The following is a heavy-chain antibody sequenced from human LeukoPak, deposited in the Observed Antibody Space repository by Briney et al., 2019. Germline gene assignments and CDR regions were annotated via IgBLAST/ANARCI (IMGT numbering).Heavy chain of an antibody. CDR1: GFTFSSYA. CDR3: AKGGAYYDSSGYNFDY. Sequence: GGSLRLSCAPSGFTFSSYAMSWVRQAPGKGLEWVSAISGSGGSTYYADSVKGRFTTSRDNSKNTLYLQMNSLRAEDTAVYYCAKGGAYYDSSGYNFDYWGQGTLVTVS. V-gene: IGHV3-23*01. CDR2: ISGSGGST. J-gene: IGHJ4*02. D-gene: IGHD3-22*01.